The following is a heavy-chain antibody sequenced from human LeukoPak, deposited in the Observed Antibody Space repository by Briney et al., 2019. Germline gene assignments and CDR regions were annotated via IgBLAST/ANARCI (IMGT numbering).Heavy chain of an antibody. V-gene: IGHV4-34*01. CDR1: GGSFSGYY. J-gene: IGHJ4*02. Sequence: SETLSLTCAAYGGSFSGYYWSWIRQPPGKGLEWIGEINHSGSTNYNPSLKSRVTISVDTSKNQFSLKLSSVTAADTAVYYCARGNATMARGFDYWGQGTLVTVSS. D-gene: IGHD3-10*01. CDR3: ARGNATMARGFDY. CDR2: INHSGST.